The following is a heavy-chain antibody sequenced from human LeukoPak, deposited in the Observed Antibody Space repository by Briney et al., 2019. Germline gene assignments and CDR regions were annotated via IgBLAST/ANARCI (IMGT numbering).Heavy chain of an antibody. V-gene: IGHV3-21*01. J-gene: IGHJ6*03. CDR3: ARQGSGWYFDYYMDV. CDR1: GFTFSSYS. D-gene: IGHD6-19*01. CDR2: ISSSSSYI. Sequence: GGSLRLSCAASGFTFSSYSMNWVRQAPGKGLEWVSSISSSSSYIYYADSVKGRFTISRDNAKNSLYLQMNSLRAEDTAVYHCARQGSGWYFDYYMDVWGKGTTVTVSS.